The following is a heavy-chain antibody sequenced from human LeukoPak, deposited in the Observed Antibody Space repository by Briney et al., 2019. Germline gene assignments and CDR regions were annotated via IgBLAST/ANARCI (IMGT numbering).Heavy chain of an antibody. CDR2: IYYSGST. D-gene: IGHD5-18*01. J-gene: IGHJ5*02. Sequence: SETLSLTCTVSGGSISSSSYYWGWIRQPPGKGLEWIVSIYYSGSTYYNPSLKSRVTISVDTTKNQFSLKLSSVTAADAGVYYCARHGELWLPEGWFDPWGQGTLVTVSS. CDR3: ARHGELWLPEGWFDP. CDR1: GGSISSSSYY. V-gene: IGHV4-39*01.